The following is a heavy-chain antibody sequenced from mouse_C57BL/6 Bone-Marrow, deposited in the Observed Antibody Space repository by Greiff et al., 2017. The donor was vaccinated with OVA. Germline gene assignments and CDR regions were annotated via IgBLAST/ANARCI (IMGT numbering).Heavy chain of an antibody. D-gene: IGHD1-1*01. CDR1: GFTFSSYG. Sequence: EVKLQESGGDLVKPGGSLKLSCAASGFTFSSYGMSWVRQTPDKRLEWVATISSGGSYTYYPDSVKGRFTISRDNAKNTLYLQMSSLKSEDTAMYYCARRYYGSSYEDYFDYWGQGTTLTVSS. J-gene: IGHJ2*01. CDR2: ISSGGSYT. CDR3: ARRYYGSSYEDYFDY. V-gene: IGHV5-6*02.